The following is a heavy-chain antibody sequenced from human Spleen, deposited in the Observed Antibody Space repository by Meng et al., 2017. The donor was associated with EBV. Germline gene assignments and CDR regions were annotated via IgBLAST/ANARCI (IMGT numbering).Heavy chain of an antibody. CDR3: ARDYGSFTDS. V-gene: IGHV1-18*01. CDR1: GFTFTGYV. J-gene: IGHJ4*02. CDR2: ITVYSGDT. D-gene: IGHD3-10*01. Sequence: QGPLVQSGAGVNKPGASLKVSCKASGFTFTGYVISWVRQAPGQGLEWMGWITVYSGDTNYAQNFQDRVTMTTDTSTNTAYLELRSLRSDDTAVYYCARDYGSFTDSWGQGTLVTVSS.